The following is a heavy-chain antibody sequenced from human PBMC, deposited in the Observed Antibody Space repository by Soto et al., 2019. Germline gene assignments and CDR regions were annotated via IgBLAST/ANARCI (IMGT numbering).Heavy chain of an antibody. Sequence: GGSLRLSCAASGFTFTSYSMNWVRQAPGQGLEWVSYITSKSTTIKYADSVKGRFTVSRDNAKNSLYLQLNSLRDEDTAVYYCAREMGACSDSSCYPGPYDSWREGTLVTVSS. CDR2: ITSKSTTI. CDR3: AREMGACSDSSCYPGPYDS. V-gene: IGHV3-48*02. CDR1: GFTFTSYS. J-gene: IGHJ5*02. D-gene: IGHD3-16*01.